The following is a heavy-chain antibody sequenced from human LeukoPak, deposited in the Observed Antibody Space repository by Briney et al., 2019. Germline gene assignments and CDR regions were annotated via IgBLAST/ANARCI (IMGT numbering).Heavy chain of an antibody. V-gene: IGHV3-30*03. J-gene: IGHJ1*01. Sequence: PGGSLRLSCAASGFTFSSYGMHWVRHAPGKGLEWVAVISYDGSNKYYADSVKGRFTISRDISKNTLYLQMNSLRAEDTAVYYCATSIVGFTYDEHFQHWGQGTLVTVSS. CDR3: ATSIVGFTYDEHFQH. CDR1: GFTFSSYG. D-gene: IGHD1-26*01. CDR2: ISYDGSNK.